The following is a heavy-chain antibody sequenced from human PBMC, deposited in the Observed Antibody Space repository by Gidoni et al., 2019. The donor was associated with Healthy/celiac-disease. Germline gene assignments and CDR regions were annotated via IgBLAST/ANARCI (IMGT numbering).Heavy chain of an antibody. Sequence: QLQLQESGPGLVKPSETLSLTCTVSGGSISSSSYYWGWIRQPPGKGLEWIGSIYYSGSTYYNPSLKSRVTISVDTSKNQFSLKLSSVTAADTAVYYCARRGYYLGDAFDIWGQGTMVTVSS. V-gene: IGHV4-39*01. CDR1: GGSISSSSYY. CDR3: ARRGYYLGDAFDI. CDR2: IYYSGST. D-gene: IGHD3-22*01. J-gene: IGHJ3*02.